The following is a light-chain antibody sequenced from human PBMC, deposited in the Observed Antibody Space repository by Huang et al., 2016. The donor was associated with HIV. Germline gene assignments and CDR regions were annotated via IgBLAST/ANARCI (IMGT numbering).Light chain of an antibody. CDR2: GAS. CDR3: QQYHNWPPYT. J-gene: IGKJ2*01. V-gene: IGKV3-15*01. Sequence: EILLTQSPATLSVSPGERVTLSCRASQSISNNLAWYQQKPGQAPRLLIYGASTRATAFPARFSGSASGTEFTLTISSLQSEDFAVYYCQQYHNWPPYTFGQGTKLEI. CDR1: QSISNN.